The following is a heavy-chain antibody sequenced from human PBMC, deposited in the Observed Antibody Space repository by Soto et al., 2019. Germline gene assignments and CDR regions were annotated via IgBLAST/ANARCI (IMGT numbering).Heavy chain of an antibody. CDR2: IWYDGSNK. J-gene: IGHJ5*02. V-gene: IGHV3-33*01. CDR1: GFTFSSYG. Sequence: QVQLVESGGGVVQPGRSLRLSCAASGFTFSSYGMHWVRQAPGKGLEWVAVIWYDGSNKYYADSVKGRFTISRDNSKNTLYLQMNSVRAEDTAVYYCARDREYCSSTSCYSELGWFDPWGQGTLVTVSS. D-gene: IGHD2-2*01. CDR3: ARDREYCSSTSCYSELGWFDP.